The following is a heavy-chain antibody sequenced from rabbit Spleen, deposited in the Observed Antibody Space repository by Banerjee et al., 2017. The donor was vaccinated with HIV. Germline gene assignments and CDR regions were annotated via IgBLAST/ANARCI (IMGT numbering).Heavy chain of an antibody. CDR3: AGDLVAVSDWKFNL. V-gene: IGHV1S45*01. Sequence: EQLEESGGGLVKPEGSLTLTCKASGVSLNDKDVMCWVRQAPGKGLEWIACINIVTGKSISANWAKARFINARSSTTTITLQMTGMTDADTATDFCAGDLVAVSDWKFNLWGPGTLVTVS. CDR2: INIVTGKS. D-gene: IGHD2-1*01. J-gene: IGHJ4*01. CDR1: GVSLNDKDV.